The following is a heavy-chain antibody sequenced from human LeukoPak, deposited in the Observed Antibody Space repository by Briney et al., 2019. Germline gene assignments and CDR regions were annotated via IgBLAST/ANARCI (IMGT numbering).Heavy chain of an antibody. J-gene: IGHJ4*02. CDR3: AKDRGIQPDNGY. CDR2: ISGSGGST. D-gene: IGHD5-18*01. CDR1: GFTFSSYA. Sequence: GGSLRLSCAASGFTFSSYAMSWVRQAPGKGLEWVSAISGSGGSTYYADSVKGRFTISRDNSKNTLYLQMNSLRAEDTAIYYCAKDRGIQPDNGYWGQGTLVTVSS. V-gene: IGHV3-23*01.